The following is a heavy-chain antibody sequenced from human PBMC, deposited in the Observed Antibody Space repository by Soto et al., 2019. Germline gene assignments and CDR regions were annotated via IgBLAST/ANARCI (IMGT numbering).Heavy chain of an antibody. D-gene: IGHD3-16*02. CDR1: GGSFSGYY. J-gene: IGHJ5*02. V-gene: IGHV4-34*01. Sequence: QVQLQQWGAGLLKPSETLSLTCAVYGGSFSGYYWSWIRQPPGKGLEWIGEINHSGSTNYNPSLKCGITISGDTSKNQFSLKLSSVTAAVTAVYYCARGRVMVRGSYRHVGESPNWFDLWGQGTLVTVSS. CDR3: ARGRVMVRGSYRHVGESPNWFDL. CDR2: INHSGST.